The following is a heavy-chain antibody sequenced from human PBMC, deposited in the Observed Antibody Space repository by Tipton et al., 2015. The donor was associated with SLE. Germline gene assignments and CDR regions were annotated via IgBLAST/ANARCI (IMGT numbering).Heavy chain of an antibody. CDR1: GGSFTGHY. CDR3: ARGRKPVIRYFDWPKESFFDS. V-gene: IGHV4-34*01. CDR2: SNESGIT. J-gene: IGHJ4*02. D-gene: IGHD3-9*01. Sequence: TLSLTCAVYGGSFTGHYWNWFRQPPGKGLEWIGESNESGITHYNSSLKSRVTVSVDPAKNQFSLKLTSMTAADTALYFCARGRKPVIRYFDWPKESFFDSSGQGTLVTVSS.